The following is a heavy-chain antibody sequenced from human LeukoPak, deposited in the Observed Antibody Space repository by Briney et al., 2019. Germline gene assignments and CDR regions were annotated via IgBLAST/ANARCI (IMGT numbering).Heavy chain of an antibody. V-gene: IGHV4-34*01. D-gene: IGHD3-10*01. J-gene: IGHJ4*02. CDR1: GGSFSGYY. Sequence: SETLSLTCAVYGGSFSGYYWSWIRQPPGKGLEWIGEINHSGSTNYNPSLKSRVTISVDTSKNQFSLKLGSVTAADTAVYYCARGVGYYGSGSFSFQFDYWGQGTLVTVSS. CDR2: INHSGST. CDR3: ARGVGYYGSGSFSFQFDY.